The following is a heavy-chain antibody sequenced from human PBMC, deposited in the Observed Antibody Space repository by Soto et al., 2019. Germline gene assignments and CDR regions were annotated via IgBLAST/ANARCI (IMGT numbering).Heavy chain of an antibody. CDR1: GGSISSGGYY. J-gene: IGHJ5*02. CDR2: IYYSGST. V-gene: IGHV4-31*03. Sequence: SETLSLTCTVSGGSISSGGYYWSWIRQHPGKGLEWIGYIYYSGSTYYNPSLKSRVTISVDTSKNQSSLKLSSVPAADPAVYYCAREDDYGDYDWSDPWGQGTLVTV. CDR3: AREDDYGDYDWSDP. D-gene: IGHD4-17*01.